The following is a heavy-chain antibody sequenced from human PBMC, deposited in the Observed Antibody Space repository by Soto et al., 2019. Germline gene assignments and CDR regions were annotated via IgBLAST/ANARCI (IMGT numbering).Heavy chain of an antibody. D-gene: IGHD1-7*01. CDR2: IYPRDSYT. CDR1: GYTFTNYW. V-gene: IGHV5-51*01. Sequence: PGESLKISCEASGYTFTNYWIGWVRQMPGTGLEWMGIIYPRDSYTNYSPSFQGHVTISADKSISTAYLQWSSLKASGTAMYYCARPIGDPLTGTTAYYYYGMDVWGQGTTVTVSS. CDR3: ARPIGDPLTGTTAYYYYGMDV. J-gene: IGHJ6*02.